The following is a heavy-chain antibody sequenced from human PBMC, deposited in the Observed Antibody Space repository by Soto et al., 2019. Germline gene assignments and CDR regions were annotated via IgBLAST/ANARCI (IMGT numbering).Heavy chain of an antibody. CDR3: ARDGDVNTGFGKDY. Sequence: PEGSLRLSCAASRFTFSNYGMHWVRQAPGKGLEWVAFIWYDGGNKYYAESVKGRFTISRDNSKNTLYLQMNSLRAEDTAVYYCARDGDVNTGFGKDYWGQGTLVTVSS. D-gene: IGHD3-16*01. CDR1: RFTFSNYG. J-gene: IGHJ4*02. V-gene: IGHV3-33*01. CDR2: IWYDGGNK.